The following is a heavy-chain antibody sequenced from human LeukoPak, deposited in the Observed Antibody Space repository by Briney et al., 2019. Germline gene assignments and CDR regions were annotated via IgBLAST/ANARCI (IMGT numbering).Heavy chain of an antibody. CDR3: ARVKYYYDSIDDY. CDR1: GYKFTGYY. CDR2: ISAYNGNT. Sequence: GASVKVSCKASGYKFTGYYMHWVRQAPGQGLEWMGWISAYNGNTNYAQKLQGRVTMTTDTSTSTAYMELRSLRSDDTAVYYCARVKYYYDSIDDYWGQGTLVTVSS. J-gene: IGHJ4*02. D-gene: IGHD3-22*01. V-gene: IGHV1-18*04.